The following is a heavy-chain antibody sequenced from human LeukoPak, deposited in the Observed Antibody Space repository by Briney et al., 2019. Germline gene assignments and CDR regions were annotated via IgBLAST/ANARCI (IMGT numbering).Heavy chain of an antibody. D-gene: IGHD1-26*01. J-gene: IGHJ5*02. CDR2: VTSSGGTT. CDR1: GFTFNNYE. CDR3: AREGGSKNWFDP. Sequence: WGSLRLSCAASGFTFNNYEMHWVRQAPGKGLEWISYVTSSGGTTYYADSVRGRFTIYSDNAKHSLYLQMNSRRAEDTAVYYCAREGGSKNWFDPWGQGALVTVSS. V-gene: IGHV3-48*03.